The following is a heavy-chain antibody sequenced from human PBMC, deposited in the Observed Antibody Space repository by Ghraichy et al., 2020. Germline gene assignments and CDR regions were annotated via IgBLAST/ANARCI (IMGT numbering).Heavy chain of an antibody. Sequence: SETLSLTCTVSGGSISSDSYYWSWIRQPAGKGLEWIGRIYTSGSTNYNPSLKSRVTISVDTSKNQFSLKLSSVTAADTAVYYCARATRITIFGVVTRGFAFDIWGQGTMVTVSS. CDR3: ARATRITIFGVVTRGFAFDI. CDR2: IYTSGST. D-gene: IGHD3-3*01. J-gene: IGHJ3*02. CDR1: GGSISSDSYY. V-gene: IGHV4-61*02.